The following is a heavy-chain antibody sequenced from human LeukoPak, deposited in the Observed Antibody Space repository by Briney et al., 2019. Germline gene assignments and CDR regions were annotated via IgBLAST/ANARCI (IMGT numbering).Heavy chain of an antibody. CDR1: GYTFTSYG. D-gene: IGHD5-24*01. V-gene: IGHV1-18*01. CDR3: ARDGYKFSGKYYFDY. CDR2: ISAYNGNT. Sequence: ASVKVSCKASGYTFTSYGISWVRQAPGQGLEWMGWISAYNGNTNYAQKLQGRVTMTTDTSTSTAYMELRSLRSDDTAVCYCARDGYKFSGKYYFDYWGQGTLVTVSS. J-gene: IGHJ4*02.